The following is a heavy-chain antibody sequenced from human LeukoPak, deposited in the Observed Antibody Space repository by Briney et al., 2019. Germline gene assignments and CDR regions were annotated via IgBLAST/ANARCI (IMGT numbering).Heavy chain of an antibody. J-gene: IGHJ4*02. D-gene: IGHD6-13*01. CDR3: GRSNTSEDSSSWVSVYNY. V-gene: IGHV4-34*01. Sequence: SETLSLTCAVYGGSFSGYYWSWIRQPPGKGLEWIGEINHSGSTNYNPSLKSRVTISVDTSKNQFSLKLSSVTAAGTAVYYCGRSNTSEDSSSWVSVYNYWGQGTLVTVSS. CDR1: GGSFSGYY. CDR2: INHSGST.